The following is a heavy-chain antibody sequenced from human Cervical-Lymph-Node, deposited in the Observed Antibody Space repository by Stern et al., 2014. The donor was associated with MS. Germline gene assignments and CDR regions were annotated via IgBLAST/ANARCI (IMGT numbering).Heavy chain of an antibody. CDR2: TYYSGST. V-gene: IGHV4-61*01. J-gene: IGHJ4*02. CDR3: ARVQIRGGYYSDFDY. Sequence: QVQLQESGPGLVKPSETLSLTCTVSGGSVSSGSYYWSWIRQPPGKGLEWIGYTYYSGSTNYNPSLKSRVTISVDTSKNQFSLKLSSVTAADTAVYYCARVQIRGGYYSDFDYWGQGTLVTVSS. D-gene: IGHD3-22*01. CDR1: GGSVSSGSYY.